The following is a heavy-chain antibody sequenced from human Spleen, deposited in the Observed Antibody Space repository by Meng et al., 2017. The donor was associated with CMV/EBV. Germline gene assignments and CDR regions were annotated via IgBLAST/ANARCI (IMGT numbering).Heavy chain of an antibody. J-gene: IGHJ5*02. CDR3: AGDYYDIDGHDSDCFDP. V-gene: IGHV1-18*01. D-gene: IGHD3-22*01. Sequence: FSFISCCFAWGRLAHAPGLEWVGRMISSNGHKNYDQSFQGSLPMTTNTSTSTAFMQMRTLRSHDDTVYFCAGDYYDIDGHDSDCFDPWGQGTLVTVSS. CDR1: FSFISCC. CDR2: MISSNGHK.